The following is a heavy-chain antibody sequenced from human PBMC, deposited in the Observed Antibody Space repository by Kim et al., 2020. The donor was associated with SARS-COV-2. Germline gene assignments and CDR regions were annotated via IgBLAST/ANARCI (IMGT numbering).Heavy chain of an antibody. Sequence: NYAQNFRGRVSMTRDTSTSTVFMELSSLRSEDTGMYYCARAGGYSSGRDFWGQGTLVTVSS. D-gene: IGHD6-19*01. J-gene: IGHJ4*02. CDR3: ARAGGYSSGRDF. V-gene: IGHV1-46*01.